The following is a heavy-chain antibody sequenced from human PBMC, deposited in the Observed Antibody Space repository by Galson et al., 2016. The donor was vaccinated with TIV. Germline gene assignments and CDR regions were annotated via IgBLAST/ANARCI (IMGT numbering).Heavy chain of an antibody. D-gene: IGHD6-25*01. CDR3: ARDGQRLAPYHFDY. J-gene: IGHJ4*02. CDR1: GFTFSNYG. CDR2: LSYDERNK. V-gene: IGHV3-30*03. Sequence: SLRLSCAASGFTFSNYGMHWVRQAPGKGLEWVAVLSYDERNKKYADSVKGRFTISRDNSKNTVYLQMNSLRAEDTAVYYCARDGQRLAPYHFDYWGQGTLVIVSS.